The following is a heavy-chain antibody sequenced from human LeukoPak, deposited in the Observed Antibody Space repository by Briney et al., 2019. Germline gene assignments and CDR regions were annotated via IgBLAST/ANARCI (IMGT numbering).Heavy chain of an antibody. D-gene: IGHD2-2*02. CDR1: GGTFSSYS. Sequence: GASVKVSCKASGGTFSSYSISWVRQAPGQGLEWMGRIIPILGIANYAQNFQGRVTINADTSASTAYMELSSLRSEDTAVYYCAREGVTYQSLYPLDFWGQGTLVTVSS. J-gene: IGHJ4*02. CDR2: IIPILGIA. CDR3: AREGVTYQSLYPLDF. V-gene: IGHV1-69*04.